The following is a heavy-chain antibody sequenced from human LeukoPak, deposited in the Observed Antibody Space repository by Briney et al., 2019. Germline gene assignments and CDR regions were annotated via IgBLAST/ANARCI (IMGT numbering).Heavy chain of an antibody. D-gene: IGHD4-23*01. J-gene: IGHJ5*02. Sequence: GASVQVSCKASGGTYSSYAISWVRQAPGQGLEWMGRIIPILGIANYAQKFQGRVTITADKSTSTAYMELSSLRSEDTAVYYCARDLGTVAQFDPWGQGTLVTVSS. CDR2: IIPILGIA. CDR1: GGTYSSYA. V-gene: IGHV1-69*04. CDR3: ARDLGTVAQFDP.